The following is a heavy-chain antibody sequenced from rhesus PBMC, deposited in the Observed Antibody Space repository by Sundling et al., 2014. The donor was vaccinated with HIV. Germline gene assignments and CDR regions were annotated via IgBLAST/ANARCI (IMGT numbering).Heavy chain of an antibody. D-gene: IGHD3-22*01. CDR2: IGGSSGTT. J-gene: IGHJ4*01. CDR3: ARNPGWSDNLDY. Sequence: QVQLQESGPGLVKPSETLSLTCAVSGGSIIAYYWNWIRQPPGKGLEWIGYIGGSSGTTYYNPSLKSRVTISTDTSKNQFSLRLSSVTAADTAVYYCARNPGWSDNLDYWGQGVLVTVSS. CDR1: GGSIIAYY. V-gene: IGHV4-165*02.